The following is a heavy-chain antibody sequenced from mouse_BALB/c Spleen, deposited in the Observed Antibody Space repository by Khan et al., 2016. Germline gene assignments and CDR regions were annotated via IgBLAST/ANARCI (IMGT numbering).Heavy chain of an antibody. J-gene: IGHJ2*01. D-gene: IGHD1-1*01. CDR3: ARSPSGSTYFDY. CDR1: GFSLTSYG. CDR2: IWSGGST. V-gene: IGHV2-2*02. Sequence: QVQLQQSGPGLVQPSQSLSITCTVSGFSLTSYGVHWVRQSPGKGLEWLGVIWSGGSTDYNAAFISRLSISKDNSKSQVFFKMNSLQANDTAIYYRARSPSGSTYFDYWGQGTTLTGSA.